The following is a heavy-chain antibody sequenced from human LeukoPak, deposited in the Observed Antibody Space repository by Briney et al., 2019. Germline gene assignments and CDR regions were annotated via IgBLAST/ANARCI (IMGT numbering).Heavy chain of an antibody. CDR2: IRYDGSNK. D-gene: IGHD3-22*01. V-gene: IGHV3-30*02. J-gene: IGHJ5*02. Sequence: GGSLRLSCAASGFTFSSYGMHWVRQAPGKGLEWVAFIRYDGSNKYYADSVKGRFTISRDNSKNTLYLQMNSLRAEDTAVYYCAKTSTTYYYDSSGYYTIYNWFDPWGQGTLVTVSS. CDR3: AKTSTTYYYDSSGYYTIYNWFDP. CDR1: GFTFSSYG.